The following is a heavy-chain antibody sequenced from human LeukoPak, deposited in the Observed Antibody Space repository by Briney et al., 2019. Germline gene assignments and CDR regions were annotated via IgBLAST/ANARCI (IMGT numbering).Heavy chain of an antibody. D-gene: IGHD2-2*02. CDR3: ARCTSTSCYNFDY. Sequence: SETLSLTCTVSGGSISSYYWSWIRQPAGKGLEWIGHIYTSGTTNCNPSLKSRVTISLDTSKNQFSPKLNSVTAADTAVYYCARCTSTSCYNFDYWGQGALVTVSS. CDR2: IYTSGTT. CDR1: GGSISSYY. V-gene: IGHV4-4*07. J-gene: IGHJ4*02.